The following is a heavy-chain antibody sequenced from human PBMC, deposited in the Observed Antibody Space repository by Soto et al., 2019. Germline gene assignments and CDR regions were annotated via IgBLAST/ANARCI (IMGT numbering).Heavy chain of an antibody. Sequence: EVQLVESGGDLVQPGGSLRLSCAASGITFSSHAMNWVRQAPGKGLEWVASIRATGVTYYADSVKGRCIISRDNAKDSLFLQMDSLRVEDTAVYYCLAGDYNWGQGTLVTVSS. CDR1: GITFSSHA. CDR3: LAGDYN. CDR2: IRATGVT. J-gene: IGHJ4*02. D-gene: IGHD4-17*01. V-gene: IGHV3-48*01.